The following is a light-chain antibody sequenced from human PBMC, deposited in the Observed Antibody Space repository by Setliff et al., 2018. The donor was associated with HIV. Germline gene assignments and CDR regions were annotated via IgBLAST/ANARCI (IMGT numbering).Light chain of an antibody. Sequence: QSVLTQPPSASGTPGQRVTISCSGSSSNIGSNSVNWYRQLPGTAPKVLIYKSNERPLGVPDRFSGSKSGTSASLVISGLQSEDEADYYCAAWDDSLNGFYGFGTGTKVT. J-gene: IGLJ1*01. V-gene: IGLV1-44*01. CDR3: AAWDDSLNGFYG. CDR2: KSN. CDR1: SSNIGSNS.